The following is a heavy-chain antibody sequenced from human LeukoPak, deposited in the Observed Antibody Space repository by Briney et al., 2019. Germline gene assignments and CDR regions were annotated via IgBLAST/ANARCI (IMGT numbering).Heavy chain of an antibody. D-gene: IGHD2-21*02. CDR3: ARGTGEVTAGYY. CDR1: GFTVRSFY. V-gene: IGHV3-53*01. CDR2: IYNDGRT. Sequence: PGGSVRLSCAASGFTVRSFYMSWVRQAPGKGLEWVSVIYNDGRTFYADSVKGRFTISRDDSKNTLSLQMNSLRADDTAVYYCARGTGEVTAGYYWGQGTLVTVSS. J-gene: IGHJ4*02.